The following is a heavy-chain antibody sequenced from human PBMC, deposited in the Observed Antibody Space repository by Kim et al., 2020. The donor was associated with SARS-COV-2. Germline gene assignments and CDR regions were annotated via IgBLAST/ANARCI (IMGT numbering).Heavy chain of an antibody. CDR3: ARRSLGYYDSSVHQAACDI. CDR2: IYYSGST. D-gene: IGHD3-22*01. V-gene: IGHV4-59*01. J-gene: IGHJ3*02. Sequence: SETLSLTCTVSGGSISSYYWSWIRQPPGKGLEWIGYIYYSGSTNYNPSLKSRVTISVDTSKNQFSLKLSSLTAADTAVYYCARRSLGYYDSSVHQAACDIWGPGTIVPVSS. CDR1: GGSISSYY.